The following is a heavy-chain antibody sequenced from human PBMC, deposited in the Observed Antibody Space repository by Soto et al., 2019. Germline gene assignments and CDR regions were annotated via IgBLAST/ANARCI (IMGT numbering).Heavy chain of an antibody. CDR2: INASNGNT. CDR3: AREFDDILTGYYRDYYYYGMDV. D-gene: IGHD3-9*01. CDR1: GGTFSSYT. Sequence: SVKVSCKASGGTFSSYTISWVRQAPGQGLEWMGRINASNGNTNYAQKFQGRVTITRDTSASTAYMELSSLRSEDTAVYYCAREFDDILTGYYRDYYYYGMDVWGQGTTVTVSS. V-gene: IGHV1-69*08. J-gene: IGHJ6*02.